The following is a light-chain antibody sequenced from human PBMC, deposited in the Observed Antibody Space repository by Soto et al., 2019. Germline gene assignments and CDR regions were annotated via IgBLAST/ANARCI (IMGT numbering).Light chain of an antibody. CDR3: QRYGTSPQT. J-gene: IGKJ1*01. Sequence: EIVLTQTPATLSLSPGERATLSCGASQSVSSGYITWYQQKPGLAPRLLIFDASRRATGIPDRFSGSGSGTDFTLTISSLEPEDFAVYYCQRYGTSPQTFGQGTKVEIK. CDR1: QSVSSGY. CDR2: DAS. V-gene: IGKV3D-20*01.